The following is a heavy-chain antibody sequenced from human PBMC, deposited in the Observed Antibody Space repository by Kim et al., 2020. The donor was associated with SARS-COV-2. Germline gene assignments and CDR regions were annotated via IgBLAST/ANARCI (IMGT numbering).Heavy chain of an antibody. CDR3: ARASITYYYDSSGEGY. J-gene: IGHJ4*02. D-gene: IGHD3-22*01. Sequence: ASMKVSCKASGYTFTSYGISWVRQAPGQGLEWMGWISAYNGNTNYAQKLQGRVTMTTDTSTSTAYMELRSLRSDDTAVYYCARASITYYYDSSGEGYWGQGTLVTVSS. V-gene: IGHV1-18*01. CDR2: ISAYNGNT. CDR1: GYTFTSYG.